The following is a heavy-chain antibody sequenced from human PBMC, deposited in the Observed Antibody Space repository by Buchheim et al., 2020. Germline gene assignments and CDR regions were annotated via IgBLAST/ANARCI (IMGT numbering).Heavy chain of an antibody. CDR1: GFSFSTYP. Sequence: EVQLLESGGGLVQPGGSLRLSCAASGFSFSTYPMAWVRQAPGKGLEWVSVIYSGGSTYYADSVKGRFTISRDNSKNTLYLQMNSLRAEDTAVYYCARDGDYYYYGMDVWGQGTT. CDR2: IYSGGST. D-gene: IGHD5-24*01. CDR3: ARDGDYYYYGMDV. J-gene: IGHJ6*02. V-gene: IGHV3-66*02.